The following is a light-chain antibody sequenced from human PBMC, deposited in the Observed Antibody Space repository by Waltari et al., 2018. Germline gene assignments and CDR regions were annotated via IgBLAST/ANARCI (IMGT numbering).Light chain of an antibody. Sequence: DIQFTQSPSFLSADVGYRVTITCRSSQGISRKLDWYKQKPGKAPKPLIYAASTLQSGVPSRFSGIGSGTEFTLTISILQPEDFSTYYCQHLNSYLATFGQATKLEIK. CDR3: QHLNSYLAT. CDR1: QGISRK. J-gene: IGKJ2*01. CDR2: AAS. V-gene: IGKV1-9*01.